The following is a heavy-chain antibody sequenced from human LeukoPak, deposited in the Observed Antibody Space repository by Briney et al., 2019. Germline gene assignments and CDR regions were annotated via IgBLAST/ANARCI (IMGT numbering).Heavy chain of an antibody. Sequence: GGSLRPSCAASGFTFSDYYMSWIRQAPGKGLEWVSYISSSGSTIYYADSVKGRFTISRDNAKNSLYLQMNSLRAEDTAVYYCARALQHYDFWSGYYSPHAFDYWGQGTLVTVSS. V-gene: IGHV3-11*01. CDR3: ARALQHYDFWSGYYSPHAFDY. CDR1: GFTFSDYY. CDR2: ISSSGSTI. J-gene: IGHJ4*02. D-gene: IGHD3-3*01.